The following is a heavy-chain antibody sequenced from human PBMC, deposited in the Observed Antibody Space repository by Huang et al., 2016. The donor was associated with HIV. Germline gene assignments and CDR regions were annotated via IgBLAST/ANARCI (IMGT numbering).Heavy chain of an antibody. CDR2: ISWNSANI. J-gene: IGHJ4*02. Sequence: EVQLVESGGNLIQTGGSLRLACAASGFRFDNSAMYWVRQAPGNGVEWVSSISWNSANIAYGDSVKGRFTISRDNARNSLYLQMNSLRPDDTALYYCVKGDIVGTANFFDYWGQGTQVSVSS. D-gene: IGHD1-26*01. CDR1: GFRFDNSA. V-gene: IGHV3-9*01. CDR3: VKGDIVGTANFFDY.